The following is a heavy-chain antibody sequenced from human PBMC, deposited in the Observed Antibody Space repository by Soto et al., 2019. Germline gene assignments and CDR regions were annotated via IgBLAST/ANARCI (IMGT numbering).Heavy chain of an antibody. D-gene: IGHD3-3*01. J-gene: IGHJ6*02. CDR3: ASPISPQIQGITIFGVAPRRYYYYGMDV. CDR2: IIPIFGTA. V-gene: IGHV1-69*13. Sequence: SVKVSCKASGGTFSSYAISWVRQAPGQGLGWMGGIIPIFGTANYAQKFQGRVAITADESTSTAYMELSSLRSEDTAVYYCASPISPQIQGITIFGVAPRRYYYYGMDVWGQGTTVTVSS. CDR1: GGTFSSYA.